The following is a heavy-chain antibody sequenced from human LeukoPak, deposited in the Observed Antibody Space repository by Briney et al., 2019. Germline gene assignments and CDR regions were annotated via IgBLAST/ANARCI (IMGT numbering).Heavy chain of an antibody. CDR2: INPNSGGT. V-gene: IGHV1-2*02. D-gene: IGHD3-10*02. CDR3: ASFFFFCSGVPEYVEY. J-gene: IGHJ4*02. CDR1: GYTFTGYY. Sequence: VASVKVSCKASGYTFTGYYMHWVRQAPGQGLEWMGWINPNSGGTNYAQKFQGRVTMTRDTSISTAYMELSRLRSDDTAVYYCASFFFFCSGVPEYVEYWGQGTLVTVSS.